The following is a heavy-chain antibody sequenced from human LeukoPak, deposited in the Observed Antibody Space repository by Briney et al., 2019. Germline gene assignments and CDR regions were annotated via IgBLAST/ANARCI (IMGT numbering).Heavy chain of an antibody. CDR3: ARLLDDYGDFNGWFDP. Sequence: PGGSLRLSCAASGFTFDDYAMHWVRQAPGKGLEWIGYIYYSGSTNYNPSLKSRVTISVDTSKNQFSLKLSSVTAADTAVYYCARLLDDYGDFNGWFDPWG. CDR2: IYYSGST. J-gene: IGHJ5*02. D-gene: IGHD4-17*01. V-gene: IGHV4-59*08. CDR1: GFTFDDYA.